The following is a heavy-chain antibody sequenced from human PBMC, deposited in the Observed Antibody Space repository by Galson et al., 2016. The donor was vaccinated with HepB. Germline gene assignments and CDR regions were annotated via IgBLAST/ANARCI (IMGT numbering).Heavy chain of an antibody. CDR2: INPNSGDT. V-gene: IGHV1-2*06. Sequence: SVKVSCKASGYTFTVYYMHWVRQAPGQGLEWMGRINPNSGDTNFAQNLQGRVTMTRDTSISTAYMELSRLRSDDTAVYYCARIGSNHNFDYWGQGTLVTVSS. CDR3: ARIGSNHNFDY. J-gene: IGHJ4*02. D-gene: IGHD2-15*01. CDR1: GYTFTVYY.